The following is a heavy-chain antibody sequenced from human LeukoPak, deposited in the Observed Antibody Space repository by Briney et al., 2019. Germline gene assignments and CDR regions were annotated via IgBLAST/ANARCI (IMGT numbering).Heavy chain of an antibody. CDR1: GFTFSSYG. CDR3: AKDAYYYDSSGYQA. D-gene: IGHD3-22*01. Sequence: GGSLRLSCAASGFTFSSYGMHWVRQAPGKGLEWVAFIRYDGSNKYYADSVKGRFTISRDNSKNTLYLQMNSLRAEDTAVYYCAKDAYYYDSSGYQAWGQGTLVTVSS. J-gene: IGHJ5*02. V-gene: IGHV3-30*02. CDR2: IRYDGSNK.